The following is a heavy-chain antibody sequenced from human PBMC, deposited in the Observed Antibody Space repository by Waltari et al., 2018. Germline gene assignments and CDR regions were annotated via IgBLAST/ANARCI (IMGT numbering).Heavy chain of an antibody. J-gene: IGHJ4*02. CDR3: ARRGRYNYAVDY. D-gene: IGHD5-18*01. CDR2: ISGSGDTT. CDR1: GFTFRKYD. V-gene: IGHV3-23*01. Sequence: DVQLLDSGGGLVQPGGYLRLSCEASGFTFRKYDMTWVRQAPGKGLEWVSLISGSGDTTHSADSVRGRFTISRDNSKNTVYLQMNSLRAEDTAVYYCARRGRYNYAVDYWGQGTLVTVTS.